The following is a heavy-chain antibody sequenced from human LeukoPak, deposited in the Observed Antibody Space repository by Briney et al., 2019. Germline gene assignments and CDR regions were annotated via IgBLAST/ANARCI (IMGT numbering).Heavy chain of an antibody. CDR1: GFTFSSYA. Sequence: GGSLRLSCAASGFTFSSYAMHWVRQAPGKGLEWVAVISYDGSNKYYADSVKGRFTISRDDSKNTLYLQMNSLRAEDTAVYYCARPTWHREWYYYGMDVWGQGTTVTVSS. D-gene: IGHD3-3*01. V-gene: IGHV3-30*04. CDR3: ARPTWHREWYYYGMDV. J-gene: IGHJ6*02. CDR2: ISYDGSNK.